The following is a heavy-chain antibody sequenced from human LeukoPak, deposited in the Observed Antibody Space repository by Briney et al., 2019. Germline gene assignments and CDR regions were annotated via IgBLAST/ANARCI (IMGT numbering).Heavy chain of an antibody. V-gene: IGHV1-24*01. CDR3: ARDYYGSGSYLYYYGMDV. CDR1: GYTLTELS. J-gene: IGHJ6*02. Sequence: GASVKVSCKVSGYTLTELSMHWVRQAPGKGLEWMGGFDPEDGETIYAQKFQGRVTITRDTSASTAYMELSSLRSEDTAVYYCARDYYGSGSYLYYYGMDVWGQGTTVTVSS. CDR2: FDPEDGET. D-gene: IGHD3-10*01.